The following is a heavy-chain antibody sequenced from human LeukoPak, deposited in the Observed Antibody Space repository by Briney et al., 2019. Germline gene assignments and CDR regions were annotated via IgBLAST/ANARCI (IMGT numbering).Heavy chain of an antibody. J-gene: IGHJ4*02. Sequence: GGSLRLSCAASGFTVSDIYMSWVRQAPGKGLEWVSVIHSDDNTYYADSVEGRFTISRDNSKNTLYLQMNSLRVEDTAVYYCARERYCSSGSCPNSNRYFDSWGQGTLVTVSS. CDR2: IHSDDNT. D-gene: IGHD2-15*01. CDR3: ARERYCSSGSCPNSNRYFDS. CDR1: GFTVSDIY. V-gene: IGHV3-66*02.